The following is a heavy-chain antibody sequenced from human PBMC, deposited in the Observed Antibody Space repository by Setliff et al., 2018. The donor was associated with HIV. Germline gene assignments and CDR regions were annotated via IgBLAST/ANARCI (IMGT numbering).Heavy chain of an antibody. CDR2: FYFGGNT. D-gene: IGHD3-16*02. CDR3: ARLKIYEGTSKLSTFMRGVARKYYFES. J-gene: IGHJ4*02. Sequence: PSETLSLTCGVSGASISDNTYSWGWVRQPPGQGLEWLGSFYFGGNTHYNPCLKSRLTISVDTSTNQFSLRVTSVTAADTAIYYCARLKIYEGTSKLSTFMRGVARKYYFESWGQGKLVTVSS. CDR1: GASISDNTYS. V-gene: IGHV4-39*01.